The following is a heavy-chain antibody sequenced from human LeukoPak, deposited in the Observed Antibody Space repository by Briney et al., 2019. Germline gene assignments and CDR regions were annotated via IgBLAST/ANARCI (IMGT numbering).Heavy chain of an antibody. Sequence: GRSLRLSCAASGFTFSSYGMHWVRQAPGKGLEWVAVVSYDGSNKDYADSVKGRFTISRDNSKNTLFLQVNSLTVEDTAVYYCARVVSSTSFLEGYWFDPWGQGTLVTVSS. J-gene: IGHJ5*02. V-gene: IGHV3-33*05. CDR2: VSYDGSNK. CDR3: ARVVSSTSFLEGYWFDP. D-gene: IGHD2-2*01. CDR1: GFTFSSYG.